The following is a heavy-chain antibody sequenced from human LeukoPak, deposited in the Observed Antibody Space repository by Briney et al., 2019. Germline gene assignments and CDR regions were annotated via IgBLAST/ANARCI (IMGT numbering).Heavy chain of an antibody. CDR3: ARERFVWFDP. Sequence: ASVKVSCKASGDTFSSYAISWVRQAPGQGLEWMGGIIPIFGTANYAQKFQGRVTITADESTSTAYMELSSLRSEDTAVYYCARERFVWFDPWGQGTLVTVSS. CDR2: IIPIFGTA. J-gene: IGHJ5*02. V-gene: IGHV1-69*13. D-gene: IGHD3-10*01. CDR1: GDTFSSYA.